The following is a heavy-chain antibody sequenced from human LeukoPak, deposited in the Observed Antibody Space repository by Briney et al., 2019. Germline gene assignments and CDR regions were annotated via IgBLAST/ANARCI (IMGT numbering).Heavy chain of an antibody. Sequence: SETLSLTCTVSGGSLRSYYWSGIRQPPAKGLEGIGYIYYSWSTNHNPSLKSRVTISVDTSKNQFSLKLSSVTAADTAVYYCARLGYDILAGYYKGAFDIWGQGTMVTVSS. V-gene: IGHV4-59*01. CDR3: ARLGYDILAGYYKGAFDI. D-gene: IGHD3-9*01. CDR2: IYYSWST. J-gene: IGHJ3*02. CDR1: GGSLRSYY.